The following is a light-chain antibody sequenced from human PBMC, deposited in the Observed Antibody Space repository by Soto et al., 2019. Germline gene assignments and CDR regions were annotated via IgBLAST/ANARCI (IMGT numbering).Light chain of an antibody. CDR1: QSVSSSY. CDR2: GAS. CDR3: EQYASSPWT. Sequence: EIVLTQSPGTLSLSPGERATLSCRASQSVSSSYLAWYQQKPGQAPRLLLYGASSRATGIPDRFSGSGSGPHCTLSFSRLEPEDFAVYYCEQYASSPWTFGQGTKVEIK. V-gene: IGKV3-20*01. J-gene: IGKJ1*01.